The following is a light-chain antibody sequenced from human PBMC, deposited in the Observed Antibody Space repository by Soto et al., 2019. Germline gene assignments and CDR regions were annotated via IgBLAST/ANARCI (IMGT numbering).Light chain of an antibody. V-gene: IGLV1-44*01. CDR3: AAWDDSLNGGV. CDR2: SNN. Sequence: QSVLTQPPSASGTPGQRVTISCSGSSSNIGSNTVNWYQQLPGTAPKLLIYSNNQRPSGVPDRFSGSKSGTSASLAISGLQYEDEADYYCAAWDDSLNGGVFGTGTKLTVL. CDR1: SSNIGSNT. J-gene: IGLJ1*01.